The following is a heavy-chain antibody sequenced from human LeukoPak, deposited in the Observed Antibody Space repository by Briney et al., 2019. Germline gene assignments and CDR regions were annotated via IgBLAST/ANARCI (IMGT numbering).Heavy chain of an antibody. Sequence: SETLSLTCTVSGGSISSSSYCWGWIRQPPGKGLEWIGSIYYTGSNYYNPSLKRRVTISVDTSKNQFSLKLTSVTAADTAVYYCARHPRGSYPYYFDYWGQGALVTVSS. V-gene: IGHV4-39*01. CDR3: ARHPRGSYPYYFDY. J-gene: IGHJ4*02. CDR1: GGSISSSSYC. D-gene: IGHD1-26*01. CDR2: IYYTGSN.